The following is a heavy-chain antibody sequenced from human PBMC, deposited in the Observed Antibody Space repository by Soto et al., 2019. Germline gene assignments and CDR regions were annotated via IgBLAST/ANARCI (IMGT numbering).Heavy chain of an antibody. D-gene: IGHD6-13*01. CDR3: ARHPERIAEIGWLDP. V-gene: IGHV3-48*01. Sequence: PGGSLRLSCAASGFTFSSYSMNWVRQAPGKGLEWVSYISSSSSTIYYADSVKGRFTISRDNAKNSLYLQMNSLRAEDTAVYYCARHPERIAEIGWLDPWGKGTLVTVAS. CDR2: ISSSSSTI. J-gene: IGHJ5*02. CDR1: GFTFSSYS.